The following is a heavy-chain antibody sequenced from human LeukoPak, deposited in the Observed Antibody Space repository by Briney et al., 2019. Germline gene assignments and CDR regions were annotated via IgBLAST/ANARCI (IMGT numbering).Heavy chain of an antibody. V-gene: IGHV4-4*07. D-gene: IGHD5-18*01. CDR1: GGSISSYY. J-gene: IGHJ6*03. CDR2: IYTSGST. Sequence: SETLSLTCTVSGGSISSYYWSWIRQPAGKGLEWIGLIYTSGSTNYNPSLKSRVTMSVDTSKNQFSLKLSSVTAADTAVYYCARVGYSYGYYYYYYMDVWGKGTTVTVSS. CDR3: ARVGYSYGYYYYYYMDV.